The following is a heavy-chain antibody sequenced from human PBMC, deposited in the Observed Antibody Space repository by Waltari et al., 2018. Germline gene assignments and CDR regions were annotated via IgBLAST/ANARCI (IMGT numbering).Heavy chain of an antibody. J-gene: IGHJ4*02. CDR2: IYSGGST. CDR1: GFTVSSNS. Sequence: EVQLVESGGGLVQPGGSLRLSCAASGFTVSSNSMSWVRQAPGKGLEWVSFIYSGGSTYYADSVKGRFTISRDNSKNTLYLQMNSLRAEDTAVYYCARDISILSFDYWGQGTLVTVSS. V-gene: IGHV3-66*02. CDR3: ARDISILSFDY. D-gene: IGHD5-12*01.